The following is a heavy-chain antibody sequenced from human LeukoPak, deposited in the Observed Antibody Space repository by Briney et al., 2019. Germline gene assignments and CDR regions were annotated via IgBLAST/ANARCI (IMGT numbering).Heavy chain of an antibody. V-gene: IGHV1-8*01. CDR3: ASSYCSSTSCYGLYYYYYGMDV. J-gene: IGHJ6*02. D-gene: IGHD2-2*01. Sequence: ASVKVSCKASGYTFTSYDINWVRQATGQGLEWMGWMNPNSGNTGYAQKFQGRVTMTRNTSISTVYMELSSLRSEDTAVYYCASSYCSSTSCYGLYYYYYGMDVWGQGTTVTVSS. CDR1: GYTFTSYD. CDR2: MNPNSGNT.